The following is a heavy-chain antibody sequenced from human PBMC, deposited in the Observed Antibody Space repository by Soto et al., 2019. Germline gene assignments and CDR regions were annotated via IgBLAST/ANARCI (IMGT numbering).Heavy chain of an antibody. CDR2: ISGSGGST. CDR1: GFTFSSYA. V-gene: IGHV3-23*01. J-gene: IGHJ5*02. CDR3: AKDLSVVHGIAVAGRVNWFDP. D-gene: IGHD6-19*01. Sequence: VQLLESGGGLVQPGGSLRLSCAASGFTFSSYAMSWVRQAPGKGLEWVSAISGSGGSTYYADSVKGRFTISRDNSKNTLYLQMNSLRAEDTAVYYCAKDLSVVHGIAVAGRVNWFDPWGQGTLVTVSS.